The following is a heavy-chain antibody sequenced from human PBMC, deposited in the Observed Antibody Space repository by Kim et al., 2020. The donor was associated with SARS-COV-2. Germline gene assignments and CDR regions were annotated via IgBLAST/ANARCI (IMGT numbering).Heavy chain of an antibody. CDR2: INPSGGST. Sequence: ASVKVSCKASGYTFTSYYMHWVRQAPGQGLEWMGIINPSGGSTSYAQKFQGRVTTTRDTSTSTVYMELSSLRAEDTAVYYCARKSLQQRTEMKWGQGTLVTVSS. V-gene: IGHV1-46*01. CDR1: GYTFTSYY. J-gene: IGHJ4*02. D-gene: IGHD6-13*01. CDR3: ARKSLQQRTEMK.